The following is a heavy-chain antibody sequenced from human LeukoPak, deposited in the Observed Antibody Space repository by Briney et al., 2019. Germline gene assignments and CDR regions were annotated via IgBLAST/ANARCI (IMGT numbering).Heavy chain of an antibody. CDR1: GLTPSSCG. CDR2: ISGSGDGT. D-gene: IGHD1-26*01. Sequence: PGGSLRLSCAASGLTPSSCGMGWVRQAPGKGLEWVSAISGSGDGTYYADSVKGRFTISRDNSKNTLHLQMNSLRAEDTAVYYCAKGGIVGVYFDYWGQGTLITVSS. V-gene: IGHV3-23*01. CDR3: AKGGIVGVYFDY. J-gene: IGHJ4*02.